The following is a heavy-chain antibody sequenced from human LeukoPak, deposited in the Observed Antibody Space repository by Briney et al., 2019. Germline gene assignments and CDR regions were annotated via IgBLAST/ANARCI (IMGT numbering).Heavy chain of an antibody. CDR1: GFSFSTYA. CDR2: FSGSGSHT. J-gene: IGHJ4*02. Sequence: GGSLRLSCAASGFSFSTYAMSWVRQAPGKGLEWVSGFSGSGSHTNYADSVKGRFTISRDHSKNTLNLQMNSLKAEDTAVYYCAKRVQSSSWYAAFDYWGQGTLVTVSS. V-gene: IGHV3-23*01. CDR3: AKRVQSSSWYAAFDY. D-gene: IGHD6-13*01.